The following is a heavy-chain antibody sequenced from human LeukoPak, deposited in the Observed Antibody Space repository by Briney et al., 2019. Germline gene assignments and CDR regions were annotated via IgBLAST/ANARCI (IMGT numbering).Heavy chain of an antibody. Sequence: GGSLRLSCAASGFTFSSYAMHWVRQAPGKGLEWVAVISYDGSNKYYADSVKGRFTISRDNSKNTRYLQRNSLRAEDTAVYYCARVYFSDYYMDVWGKGTTVTVSS. CDR3: ARVYFSDYYMDV. CDR2: ISYDGSNK. CDR1: GFTFSSYA. J-gene: IGHJ6*03. D-gene: IGHD2/OR15-2a*01. V-gene: IGHV3-30*01.